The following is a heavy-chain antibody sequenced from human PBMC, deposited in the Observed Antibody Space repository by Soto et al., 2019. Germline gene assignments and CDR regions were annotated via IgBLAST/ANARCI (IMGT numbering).Heavy chain of an antibody. CDR3: AMLNSGSYSYHGMDV. CDR2: ISGSGGNT. Sequence: EVQLLESGGDLVQPGGSLRLSCAASGFTFSSYAMNWVRQAPGKGLEWVSAISGSGGNTFYADSVKGRFTISRDKSKNSLFLQMHSLRAEDTAIYYCAMLNSGSYSYHGMDVWGQGTTVTVSS. J-gene: IGHJ6*02. CDR1: GFTFSSYA. D-gene: IGHD1-26*01. V-gene: IGHV3-23*01.